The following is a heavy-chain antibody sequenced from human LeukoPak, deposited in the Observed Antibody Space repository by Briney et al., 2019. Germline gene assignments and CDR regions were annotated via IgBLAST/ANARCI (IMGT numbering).Heavy chain of an antibody. Sequence: GASVKVSCKASGGTFSSYAISWVRQAPGQGLEWMGGIIPIFGTANYAQKFQGRVTITADESTSTAYMELSSLRSEDTAVYYCASSIAVAGIPTMYYYYYMDVWGKGTTVTISS. J-gene: IGHJ6*03. CDR3: ASSIAVAGIPTMYYYYYMDV. CDR2: IIPIFGTA. V-gene: IGHV1-69*13. CDR1: GGTFSSYA. D-gene: IGHD6-19*01.